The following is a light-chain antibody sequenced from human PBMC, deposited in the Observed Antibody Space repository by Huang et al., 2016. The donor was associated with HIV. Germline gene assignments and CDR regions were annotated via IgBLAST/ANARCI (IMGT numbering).Light chain of an antibody. CDR2: GAS. CDR1: QSVNNNF. Sequence: EIVLTQSPRTLSLSPGERATLSCRARQSVNNNFLAWYQQKPGQAPSLLIYGASSRATGVADRFSGSGSGTDFTLTISRLEPEDFAVYYCHQYGDSRGTFGQGTKVEIK. V-gene: IGKV3-20*01. J-gene: IGKJ1*01. CDR3: HQYGDSRGT.